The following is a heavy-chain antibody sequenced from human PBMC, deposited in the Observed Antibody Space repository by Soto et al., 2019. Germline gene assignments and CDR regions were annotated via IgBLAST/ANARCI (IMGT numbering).Heavy chain of an antibody. CDR1: GVSIGSHL. CDR2: IYHTVNT. CDR3: ARVQYTLVTAFDV. J-gene: IGHJ3*01. V-gene: IGHV4-59*11. D-gene: IGHD3-16*01. Sequence: PSETLSLTCSVSGVSIGSHLWSWIRQAPGKGPELVGYIYHTVNTKYNPALKSRVTISMDTSKNQLSLQLSSVTAADTAVYYCARVQYTLVTAFDVWGQGTMVTVSS.